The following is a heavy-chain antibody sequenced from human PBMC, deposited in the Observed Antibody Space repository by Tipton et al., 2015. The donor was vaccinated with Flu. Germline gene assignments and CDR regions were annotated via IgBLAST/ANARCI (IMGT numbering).Heavy chain of an antibody. CDR3: SRSTYYYGSGSSDY. CDR1: GGSISSSSYY. J-gene: IGHJ4*02. D-gene: IGHD3-10*01. CDR2: IHQTGST. V-gene: IGHV4-39*07. Sequence: TLSLTCSVSGGSISSSSYYWAWIRQPPGKGLEWIGNIHQTGSTYYNPSLTSRVTIAVDTSKNQFSLRLTSVTAADTAVYYCSRSTYYYGSGSSDYWGQGTLVTVSS.